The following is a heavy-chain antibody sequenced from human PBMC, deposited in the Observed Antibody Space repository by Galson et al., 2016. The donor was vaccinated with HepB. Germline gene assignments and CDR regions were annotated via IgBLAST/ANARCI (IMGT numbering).Heavy chain of an antibody. J-gene: IGHJ4*02. CDR1: GLSVSDAW. CDR2: IRNKRDGGTA. Sequence: SLRLSCAGSGLSVSDAWMTWVRQAPGKGLEWVGNIRNKRDGGTADYGAPVKGRFTISRDDSKNTLYLQMSSLKTDDTAVYFCTTWDWGLDCWGQGTLVTVSS. CDR3: TTWDWGLDC. D-gene: IGHD3/OR15-3a*01. V-gene: IGHV3-15*05.